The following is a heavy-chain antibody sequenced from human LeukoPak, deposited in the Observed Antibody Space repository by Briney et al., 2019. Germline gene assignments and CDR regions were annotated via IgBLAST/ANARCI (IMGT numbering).Heavy chain of an antibody. CDR2: IHYDSTTE. CDR1: GFAFSSYG. Sequence: PGGSLRLSCAASGFAFSSYGMHWVRQAPGKGLEWVAYIHYDSTTEDYADSVKGRFTISRDNSKNTLYLQMDSLRAEDTAVYYCVKGAHYDILTGYRLLKVDPWGQGTLVTVSS. V-gene: IGHV3-30*02. CDR3: VKGAHYDILTGYRLLKVDP. D-gene: IGHD3-9*01. J-gene: IGHJ5*02.